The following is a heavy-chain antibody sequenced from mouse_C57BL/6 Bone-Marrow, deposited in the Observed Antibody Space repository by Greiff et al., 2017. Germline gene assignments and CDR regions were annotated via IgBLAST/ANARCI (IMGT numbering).Heavy chain of an antibody. CDR2: MHPNGGSP. CDR3: ARSYDYDDYTMDY. CDR1: GYTFTNYW. J-gene: IGHJ4*01. V-gene: IGHV1-64*01. Sequence: QVQLQQPGAELVKPGASVKLSCKASGYTFTNYWMHWVKQRPGQGLEWIGMMHPNGGSPDYNEKFKSEATLSVDKSSRTAYMELSSLTSEDSAVYYCARSYDYDDYTMDYWGRGTGVTVSA. D-gene: IGHD2-4*01.